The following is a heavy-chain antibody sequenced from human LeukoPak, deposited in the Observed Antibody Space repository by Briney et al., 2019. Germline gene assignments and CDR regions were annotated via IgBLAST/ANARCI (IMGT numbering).Heavy chain of an antibody. D-gene: IGHD3-10*01. Sequence: GGSLRLTCAASGFTFSDYNMRWIRQAPGKGLEWVANIKQDGSEKYYVDSVKGRFTISRDNAKNSLYLQMNSLRAEDTAVYYCAREDSKWFGESYQNFDYWGQGTLVTVSS. V-gene: IGHV3-7*01. CDR1: GFTFSDYN. J-gene: IGHJ4*02. CDR3: AREDSKWFGESYQNFDY. CDR2: IKQDGSEK.